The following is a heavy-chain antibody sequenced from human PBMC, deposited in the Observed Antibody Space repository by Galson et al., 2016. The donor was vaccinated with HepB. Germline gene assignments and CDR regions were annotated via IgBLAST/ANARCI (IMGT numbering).Heavy chain of an antibody. CDR2: VSGKSGNT. CDR3: ARDHWSSSFYWYFDL. D-gene: IGHD6-6*01. V-gene: IGHV1-18*01. J-gene: IGHJ2*01. CDR1: GYTFTSYG. Sequence: SVKVSCKASGYTFTSYGISWVRQARGQGLEWMGWVSGKSGNTKYAPKFQGRVTMTTDTSTSTVYMDLRSLRSDDTAVYFCARDHWSSSFYWYFDLWGRGTLVTVSS.